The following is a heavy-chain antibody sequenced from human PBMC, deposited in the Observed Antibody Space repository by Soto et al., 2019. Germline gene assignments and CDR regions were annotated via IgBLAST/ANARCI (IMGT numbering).Heavy chain of an antibody. V-gene: IGHV1-8*01. CDR1: GYTFPSND. CDR3: ARGAVTGITLFGVAIIGGHHYMDV. CDR2: MNPNSGNT. Sequence: QVQLVQSGAEVKKPGASVKVSCKASGYTFPSNDINWVRQAPGQGLEWMGWMNPNSGNTGYAQKLQGRLTMTRNPSVTTAYMELSGLRSEDTAIYFCARGAVTGITLFGVAIIGGHHYMDVCGKGTTVNVSS. J-gene: IGHJ6*03. D-gene: IGHD3-3*01.